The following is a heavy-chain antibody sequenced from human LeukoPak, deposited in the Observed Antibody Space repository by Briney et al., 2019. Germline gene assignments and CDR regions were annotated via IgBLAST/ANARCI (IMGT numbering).Heavy chain of an antibody. D-gene: IGHD3-10*01. CDR2: FYSSGYT. J-gene: IGHJ6*02. CDR1: GGSISDYY. CDR3: ARVGDFGLGSYQYAMDV. V-gene: IGHV4-4*07. Sequence: SETLSLTCTVSGGSISDYYWIWIRQPAGKGLEWIGRFYSSGYTNSNPSLKSRVTMSVDTSKNQFSLKLSSVTAADTALYYCARVGDFGLGSYQYAMDVWGQGTTVTVSS.